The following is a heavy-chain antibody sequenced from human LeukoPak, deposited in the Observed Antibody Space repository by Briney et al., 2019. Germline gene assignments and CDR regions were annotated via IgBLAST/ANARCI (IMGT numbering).Heavy chain of an antibody. CDR1: GFTFSSYA. CDR3: ARNSSGFKLGDAFDI. D-gene: IGHD3-22*01. Sequence: GGSLRLSCAASGFTFSSYAMTWVRQAPGKGLEWISAVSGSAYSTSYADSVKGRFTISRDNSKNTLYLQMNSLRAEDTAVYYCARNSSGFKLGDAFDIWGQGTMVTVSS. CDR2: VSGSAYST. V-gene: IGHV3-23*01. J-gene: IGHJ3*02.